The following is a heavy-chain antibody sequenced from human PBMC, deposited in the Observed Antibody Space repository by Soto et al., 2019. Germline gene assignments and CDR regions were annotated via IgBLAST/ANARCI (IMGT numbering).Heavy chain of an antibody. V-gene: IGHV4-59*08. D-gene: IGHD3-10*01. J-gene: IGHJ6*02. CDR3: ARQGFGQLHGLVDV. CDR1: GGSITSHY. CDR2: INHSGLT. Sequence: QVQLQESGPGLVKPSETLSLTCSVSGGSITSHYCSWFRQPPGKGLEWIGYINHSGLTSYNPPLKSRVTMAVDTSKNHFSLKVNSVTAADTALYYCARQGFGQLHGLVDVWGPGTTVTVSS.